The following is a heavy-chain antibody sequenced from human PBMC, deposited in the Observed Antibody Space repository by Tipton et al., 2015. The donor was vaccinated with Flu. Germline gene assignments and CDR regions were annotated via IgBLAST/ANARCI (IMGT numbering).Heavy chain of an antibody. J-gene: IGHJ4*02. CDR3: ARAGGSNSWYVY. D-gene: IGHD6-13*01. Sequence: TLSLTCSVSGDSIGSRYFWGWIRQPPEKGLEWIGNIHRSGSTYYNPSLKSRVTMSVDTSNNLFSLNLRSVSAADTAVYYCARAGGSNSWYVYWGQGTLVTGAS. CDR1: GDSIGSRYF. V-gene: IGHV4-38-2*02. CDR2: IHRSGST.